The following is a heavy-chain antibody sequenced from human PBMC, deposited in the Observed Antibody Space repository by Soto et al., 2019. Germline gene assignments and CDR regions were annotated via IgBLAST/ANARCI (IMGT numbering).Heavy chain of an antibody. CDR3: ARSEEDSDYYYYGMDV. CDR2: TYYRSRWYS. D-gene: IGHD2-15*01. CDR1: GDTVSSNSVA. Sequence: SQTLSLTCVGSGDTVSSNSVAWNWVRQSPSRGLEWLGRTYYRSRWYSDYAVSVRSRIDINADTSKDQVSLQLNSVTPEDTAVYYCARSEEDSDYYYYGMDVWGQGTTVTVSS. V-gene: IGHV6-1*01. J-gene: IGHJ6*02.